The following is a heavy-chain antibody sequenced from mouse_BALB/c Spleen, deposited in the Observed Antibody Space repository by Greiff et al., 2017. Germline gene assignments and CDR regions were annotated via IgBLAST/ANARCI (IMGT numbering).Heavy chain of an antibody. CDR1: GFTFSSYA. CDR3: ARENYYGSPYYFDY. D-gene: IGHD1-1*01. Sequence: DVMLVESGGGLVKPGGSLKLSCAASGFTFSSYAMSWVRQTPEKRLEWVASISSGGSTYYPDSVKGRFTISRDNARNILYLQMSSLRSEDTAMYYCARENYYGSPYYFDYWGQGTTLTVSS. CDR2: ISSGGST. J-gene: IGHJ2*01. V-gene: IGHV5-6-5*01.